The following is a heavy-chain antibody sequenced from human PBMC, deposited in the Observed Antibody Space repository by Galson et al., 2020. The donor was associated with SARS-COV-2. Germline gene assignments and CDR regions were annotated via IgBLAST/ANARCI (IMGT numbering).Heavy chain of an antibody. V-gene: IGHV4-31*03. CDR3: AREPEY. J-gene: IGHJ4*02. Sequence: ASETLSLTCTVSGVSISSRNYYWSWIRQPPEKGLEWIGCNYSSWSAYYNPSLERRVTISLDSSKHQFSLKLTSVTAAGTAVYYCAREPEYWGQEILGTVSS. CDR1: GVSISSRNYY. CDR2: NYSSWSA.